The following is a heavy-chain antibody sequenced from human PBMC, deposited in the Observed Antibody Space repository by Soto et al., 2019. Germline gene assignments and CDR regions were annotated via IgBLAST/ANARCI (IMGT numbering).Heavy chain of an antibody. D-gene: IGHD1-26*01. Sequence: QVQLVESGGGVDQPGRSLRLSCVASGFTFSSYGMHWVRQAPGKGLEWVAIISYDGSNTYYADSVKGRFTISRDNSKNTLYLQMYSLRAEDTSVYYCAKEGGLSGSYYISSSYYFDYWGQGTLVTVSS. CDR2: ISYDGSNT. J-gene: IGHJ4*02. CDR1: GFTFSSYG. V-gene: IGHV3-30*18. CDR3: AKEGGLSGSYYISSSYYFDY.